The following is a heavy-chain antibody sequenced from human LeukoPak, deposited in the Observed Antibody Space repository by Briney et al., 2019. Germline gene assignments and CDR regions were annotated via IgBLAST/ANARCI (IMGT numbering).Heavy chain of an antibody. CDR2: ISSSSSTI. D-gene: IGHD2-15*01. CDR3: ARGGFYCSGGSCYPGNGMDV. J-gene: IGHJ6*02. Sequence: QTGGSLRLSCAASGFTFSSYSMNWVRQAPGKGLEWVSYISSSSSTIYYADSVKGRFTISRDNAKNSLYLQMNSLRDEDTAVYYCARGGFYCSGGSCYPGNGMDVWGQGTTVNVSS. V-gene: IGHV3-48*02. CDR1: GFTFSSYS.